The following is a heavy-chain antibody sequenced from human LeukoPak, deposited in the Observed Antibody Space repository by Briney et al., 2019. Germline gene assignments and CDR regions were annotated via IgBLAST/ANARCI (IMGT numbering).Heavy chain of an antibody. CDR2: ISDTGGTT. V-gene: IGHV3-23*01. CDR3: ARKSCTSTKCYHVDY. D-gene: IGHD2-2*01. CDR1: GFTFSSYA. Sequence: GGSLRLSCAASGFTFSSYAMNWVRQAPGKGLGWVSSISDTGGTTYYTDSVKGRFTISRDNSKNTLYPQMNSLRAEDTAVYYCARKSCTSTKCYHVDYWGQGTLVTVSS. J-gene: IGHJ4*02.